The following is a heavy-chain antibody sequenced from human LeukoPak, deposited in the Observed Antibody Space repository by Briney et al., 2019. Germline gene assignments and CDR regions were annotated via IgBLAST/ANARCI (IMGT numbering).Heavy chain of an antibody. V-gene: IGHV3-23*01. CDR2: IIANGGSA. CDR3: AKDHIKIYSYGLGYYYYYGMDV. D-gene: IGHD5-18*01. Sequence: GGSLRLSCSASGFTFSSFALSWVRQAPGKGLEWVSGIIANGGSAYYADSVKGRFTISRDNSKNTLYLQMNSLRAEDTAVYYCAKDHIKIYSYGLGYYYYYGMDVWGQGTTVTVSS. J-gene: IGHJ6*02. CDR1: GFTFSSFA.